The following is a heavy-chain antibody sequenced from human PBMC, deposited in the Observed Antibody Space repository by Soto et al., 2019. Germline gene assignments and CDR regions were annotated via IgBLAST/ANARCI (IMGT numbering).Heavy chain of an antibody. D-gene: IGHD6-19*01. V-gene: IGHV3-30*18. CDR1: GFTFSSYR. CDR3: AKENYSSGWYVRWFDP. CDR2: ISYDGSNK. J-gene: IGHJ5*02. Sequence: GGSLRLSCAASGFTFSSYRMHWVRQAPGKGLEWVAVISYDGSNKYYADSVKGRFTISRDNSKNTLYLQMNSLRAEDTAVYYCAKENYSSGWYVRWFDPCGQGTLVAVSS.